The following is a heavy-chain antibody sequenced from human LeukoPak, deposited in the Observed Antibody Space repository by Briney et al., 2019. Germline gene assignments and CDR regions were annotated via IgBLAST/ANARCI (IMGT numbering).Heavy chain of an antibody. J-gene: IGHJ3*02. Sequence: PGRSLRLSCAASGFTFSSYTVNWVRQAPGKGLEWVSSISSSRSYIDYADSVKGRFTISRDNAKNSLYLQMNSLRAEDTAVYYCASRGFCSGASCYIVDAFDIWGQGTMVTVSS. CDR3: ASRGFCSGASCYIVDAFDI. V-gene: IGHV3-21*04. CDR1: GFTFSSYT. CDR2: ISSSRSYI. D-gene: IGHD2-15*01.